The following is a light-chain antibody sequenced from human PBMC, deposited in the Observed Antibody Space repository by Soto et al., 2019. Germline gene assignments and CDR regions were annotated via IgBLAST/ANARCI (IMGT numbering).Light chain of an antibody. CDR1: QSVRSN. CDR2: DAS. Sequence: EIVLTQSPATLSLSPGERATLSCRASQSVRSNLAWYQQKPGQAPRLLIYDASTRATGIPGRFSGSGSGTDFTLTISNLEPEDFAIYYCQQRVNWPLTFGQGAKMDIK. V-gene: IGKV3-11*01. CDR3: QQRVNWPLT. J-gene: IGKJ1*01.